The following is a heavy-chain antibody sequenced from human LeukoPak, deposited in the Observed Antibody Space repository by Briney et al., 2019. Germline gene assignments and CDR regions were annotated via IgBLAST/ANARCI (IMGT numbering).Heavy chain of an antibody. Sequence: GSSVKVSRKASGGTFSSYAISWVRQAPGQGLEWMGGIIPIFGTANYAQKFQGRVTITADESTSTAYMELSSLRSEDTAVYYCARDITMVRGTMPWFDPWGQGTLVTVSS. D-gene: IGHD3-10*01. J-gene: IGHJ5*02. V-gene: IGHV1-69*01. CDR1: GGTFSSYA. CDR2: IIPIFGTA. CDR3: ARDITMVRGTMPWFDP.